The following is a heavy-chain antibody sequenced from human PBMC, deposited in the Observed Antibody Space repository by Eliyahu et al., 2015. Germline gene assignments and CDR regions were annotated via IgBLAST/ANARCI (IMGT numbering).Heavy chain of an antibody. D-gene: IGHD6-19*01. CDR1: GYTFTGYY. CDR3: ARVREYSSGWYPTFDY. J-gene: IGHJ4*02. Sequence: QVQLVQSGAEVKKPGASVKVSCXASGYTFTGYYMHXVRQAPGQGLEWMGWINPNSGGTNYAQKFQGRVTMTRDTSISTAYMELSRLRSDDTAVYYCARVREYSSGWYPTFDYWGQGTLVTVSS. CDR2: INPNSGGT. V-gene: IGHV1-2*02.